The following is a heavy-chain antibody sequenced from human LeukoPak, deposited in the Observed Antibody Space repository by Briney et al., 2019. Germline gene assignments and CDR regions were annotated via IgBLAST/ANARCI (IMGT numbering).Heavy chain of an antibody. D-gene: IGHD4-11*01. Sequence: GASVTVSCKASGYTFTGYYMHWVRQAPGQGLEWMGWINPNSGGTNYAQKFQGRVTMTRDTSISTAYMELSRLRSDDTAVYYCARPRMRQYYFDYWGQGTLVTVSS. CDR3: ARPRMRQYYFDY. CDR2: INPNSGGT. V-gene: IGHV1-2*02. CDR1: GYTFTGYY. J-gene: IGHJ4*02.